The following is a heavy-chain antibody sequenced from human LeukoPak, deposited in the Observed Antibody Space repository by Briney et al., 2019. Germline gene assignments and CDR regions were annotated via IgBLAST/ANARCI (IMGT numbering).Heavy chain of an antibody. V-gene: IGHV3-30*03. CDR2: ISYDGSNK. CDR3: ARKTDIVATIDH. CDR1: GFTFSSYG. J-gene: IGHJ4*02. D-gene: IGHD5-12*01. Sequence: PGRSLRLSCAASGFTFSSYGMHWVRQAPGKGLEWVAVISYDGSNKYYADSVKGRFTISRDNSKNTLYLQMNSLRAEDTAVYYCARKTDIVATIDHWGQGTLVTVSS.